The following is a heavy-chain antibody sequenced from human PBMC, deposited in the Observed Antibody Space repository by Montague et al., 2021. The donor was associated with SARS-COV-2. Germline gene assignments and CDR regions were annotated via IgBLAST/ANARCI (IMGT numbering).Heavy chain of an antibody. CDR1: GFTFSSYA. D-gene: IGHD3-22*01. J-gene: IGHJ4*02. CDR2: IYSGSIST. CDR3: AKGFQPYSYESSGFYTFDY. Sequence: SLRLSCAASGFTFSSYAMSLVRQAPGKGLEWVSVIYSGSISTWYADSVKGRFTISRDNPKNTLYLHMNSLRVDDTAVYYCAKGFQPYSYESSGFYTFDYWGQGTLVTVSS. V-gene: IGHV3-23*03.